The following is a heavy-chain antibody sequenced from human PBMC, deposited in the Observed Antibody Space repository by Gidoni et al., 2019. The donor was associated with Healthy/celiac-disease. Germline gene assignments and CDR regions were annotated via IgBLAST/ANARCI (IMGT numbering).Heavy chain of an antibody. CDR3: ASTYYDYVWGSTHYYYYMDV. Sequence: QVQLVQSGAEVKKPGSSVKVSCKASGGTFSSYAISWVRQAPGQGLEWMGGIIPIFGTANYAQKFQGRVTITADESTSTAYMELSSLRSEDTAVYYCASTYYDYVWGSTHYYYYMDVWGKGTTVTVSS. CDR1: GGTFSSYA. V-gene: IGHV1-69*01. D-gene: IGHD3-16*01. CDR2: IIPIFGTA. J-gene: IGHJ6*03.